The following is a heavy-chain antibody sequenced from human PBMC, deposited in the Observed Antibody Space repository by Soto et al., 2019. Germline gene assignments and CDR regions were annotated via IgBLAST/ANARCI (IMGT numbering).Heavy chain of an antibody. D-gene: IGHD3-10*01. CDR3: ARAAGRFGELLYHDAFDI. J-gene: IGHJ3*02. CDR2: INPSGGST. V-gene: IGHV1-46*03. CDR1: GYTFTSYY. Sequence: ASVKVSCKASGYTFTSYYMHWVRQAPGQGLEWMGIINPSGGSTSYAQKFQGRVTMTRDTSTSTVYMELSSLRSEDTAVYYCARAAGRFGELLYHDAFDIWGQGTMVTVSS.